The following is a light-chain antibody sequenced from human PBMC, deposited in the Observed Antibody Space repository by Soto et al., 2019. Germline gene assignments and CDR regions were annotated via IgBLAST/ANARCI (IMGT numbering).Light chain of an antibody. J-gene: IGLJ2*01. CDR1: SGHSSYA. Sequence: QAVVTQSPSASASLGASVKFTCTLSSGHSSYAIAWHQQQPEKGLRYLMKLNSDGSQNKGDEIPDSFSGSSSGAERYLSISTLQSEDEADYYCQTWDTGSVIFGGGTQLTVL. V-gene: IGLV4-69*01. CDR3: QTWDTGSVI. CDR2: LNSDGSQ.